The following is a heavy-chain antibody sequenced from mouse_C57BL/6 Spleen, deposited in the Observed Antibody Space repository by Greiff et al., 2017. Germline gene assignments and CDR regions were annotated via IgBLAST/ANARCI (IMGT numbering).Heavy chain of an antibody. CDR1: GYTFTDYY. Sequence: EVQLQQSGPVLVKPGASVKMSCKASGYTFTDYYMNWVKQSHGKSLEWIGVINPYNGGTSYNQKFKGKATLTVDKSSSTAYMEINSLTSEDSAVYYCARNDYDRDWYFDVWGTGTTVTVSS. CDR3: ARNDYDRDWYFDV. CDR2: INPYNGGT. D-gene: IGHD2-4*01. J-gene: IGHJ1*03. V-gene: IGHV1-19*01.